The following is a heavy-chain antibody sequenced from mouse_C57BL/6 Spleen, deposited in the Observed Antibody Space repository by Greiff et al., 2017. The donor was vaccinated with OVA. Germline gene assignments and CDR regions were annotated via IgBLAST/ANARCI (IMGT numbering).Heavy chain of an antibody. V-gene: IGHV1-19*01. CDR1: GYTFTDSY. J-gene: IGHJ4*01. CDR3: ARYGSSYGDYAMDY. CDR2: INPYNGGT. Sequence: EVQLQQSGPVLVKPGASVKMSCKASGYTFTDSYMNWVTQSHGKSLEWIGVINPYNGGTSYNQQFKGTATLTVDKSSSTAYMELNSLTSEDSAVYYCARYGSSYGDYAMDYWGQGTSVTVSS. D-gene: IGHD1-1*01.